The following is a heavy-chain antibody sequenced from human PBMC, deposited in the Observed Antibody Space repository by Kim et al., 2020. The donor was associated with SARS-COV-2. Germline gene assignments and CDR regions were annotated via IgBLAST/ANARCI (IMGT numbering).Heavy chain of an antibody. Sequence: GGSLRLSCAVSGFRFDNFAMRWVRQAAGKGLEWVAAISGSGDSTYYADSVKGRFTMSRDNSKNMLYLQMTGLRPEDTAIYYCAKPYAGYDSSFDSWGQGVQVTVSS. V-gene: IGHV3-23*01. CDR2: ISGSGDST. CDR3: AKPYAGYDSSFDS. CDR1: GFRFDNFA. D-gene: IGHD5-12*01. J-gene: IGHJ4*02.